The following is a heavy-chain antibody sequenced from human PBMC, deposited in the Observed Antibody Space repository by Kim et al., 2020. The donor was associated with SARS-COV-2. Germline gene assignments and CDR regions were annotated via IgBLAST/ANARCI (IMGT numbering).Heavy chain of an antibody. CDR3: ARDRNQLPHFDYYYMDV. CDR2: IYYSGST. V-gene: IGHV4-31*03. D-gene: IGHD2-2*01. J-gene: IGHJ6*03. CDR1: GGSISSGAYY. Sequence: SETLSLTCTVSGGSISSGAYYWSWIRQHPGKGLEWIGYIYYSGSTYYNPSLKSRVTISIDTSKNQFSLKLSSVTAADTAVYYCARDRNQLPHFDYYYMDVWGKGTTVTVSS.